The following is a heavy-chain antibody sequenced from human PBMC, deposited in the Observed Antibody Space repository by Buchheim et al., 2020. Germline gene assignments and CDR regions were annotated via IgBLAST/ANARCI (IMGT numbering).Heavy chain of an antibody. J-gene: IGHJ4*02. CDR2: ISSSSSTI. D-gene: IGHD6-13*01. CDR3: ASSIAAAGRDIDY. Sequence: EVQLVESGGGLVQPGGSLRLSCAASGFTFSSYSMNWVRQAPGKGLEWVSYISSSSSTIYYADSVKGRFTISRDNAKSSLYLQMNSLRAEDTAVYYCASSIAAAGRDIDYWGQGTL. CDR1: GFTFSSYS. V-gene: IGHV3-48*04.